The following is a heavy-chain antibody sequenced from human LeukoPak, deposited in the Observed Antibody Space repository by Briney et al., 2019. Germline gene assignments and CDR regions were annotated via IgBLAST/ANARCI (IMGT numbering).Heavy chain of an antibody. CDR2: SISKIDGGTT. J-gene: IGHJ4*02. CDR3: TTTIDY. CDR1: GFTFSNAW. V-gene: IGHV3-15*01. D-gene: IGHD4-11*01. Sequence: GGSLRLSCAASGFTFSNAWMTWVRQAPGKGLEWVGRSISKIDGGTTDYAAPVKGRFTISRDDSQNTVYLQMNSLKTEDTAMYYCTTTIDYWGQGTLVAVSS.